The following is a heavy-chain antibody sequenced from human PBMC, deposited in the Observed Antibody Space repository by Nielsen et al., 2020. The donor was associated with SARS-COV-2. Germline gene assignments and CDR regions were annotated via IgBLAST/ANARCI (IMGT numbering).Heavy chain of an antibody. Sequence: GGFLRPSCAVSGSTFNTYATAWVRRAPGRGLEWVSGTSASGVSTYYADSVKGRFSNSRDNSRNTLYLQMNSQRVKDTAIYFCAKDDVVRGDAYDIWGQGTVVTVSS. D-gene: IGHD3-10*01. CDR2: TSASGVST. CDR1: GSTFNTYA. CDR3: AKDDVVRGDAYDI. V-gene: IGHV3-23*01. J-gene: IGHJ3*02.